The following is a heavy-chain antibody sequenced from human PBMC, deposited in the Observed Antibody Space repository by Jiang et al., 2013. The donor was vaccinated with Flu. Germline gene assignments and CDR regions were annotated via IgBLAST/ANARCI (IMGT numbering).Heavy chain of an antibody. Sequence: CAASGFTFSTYAMSWVRQAPGKGLEWISGISGSGTATYYADSMKGRFTISRDNSKNTLDLEVKNLRGDDTAVYYCAKSLSGGWYHFDSWGQGTLVTVSS. CDR2: ISGSGTAT. CDR1: GFTFSTYA. V-gene: IGHV3-23*01. D-gene: IGHD6-19*01. CDR3: AKSLSGGWYHFDS. J-gene: IGHJ4*02.